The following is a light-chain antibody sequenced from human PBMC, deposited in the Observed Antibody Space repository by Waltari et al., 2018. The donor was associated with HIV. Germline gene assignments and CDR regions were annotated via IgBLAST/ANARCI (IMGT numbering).Light chain of an antibody. CDR1: QGVNST. Sequence: DIQLTQSPSFLSASVGDRVTITCRATQGVNSTLAWYQQRPGKAPKVLIYGASTLHSGVPSRFSGSGSGTHVTLTISSLQPEDFATYYCLQLKSYPITFGQGTRLEIK. CDR2: GAS. J-gene: IGKJ5*01. V-gene: IGKV1-9*01. CDR3: LQLKSYPIT.